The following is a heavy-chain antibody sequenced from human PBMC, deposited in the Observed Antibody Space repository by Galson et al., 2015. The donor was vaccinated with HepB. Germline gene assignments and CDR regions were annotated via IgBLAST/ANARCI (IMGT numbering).Heavy chain of an antibody. CDR2: ISERSSYT. CDR1: GFSFNDARYY. V-gene: IGHV3-11*05. CDR3: AKELVSSSGYYYYGLDV. D-gene: IGHD2-2*01. J-gene: IGHJ6*02. Sequence: SLRLSCAASGFSFNDARYYMSWIRQAPGKGLEWIAYISERSSYTLYADSVKGRFTISRDNAKSSLFLQMNSLRAEDTAVYYCAKELVSSSGYYYYGLDVWGQGTTVTVSS.